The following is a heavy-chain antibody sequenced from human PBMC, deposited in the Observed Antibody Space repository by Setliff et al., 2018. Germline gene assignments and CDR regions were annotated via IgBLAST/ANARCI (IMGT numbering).Heavy chain of an antibody. Sequence: ASVKVSCKAYGFTFTDYLMNWMRQAPEQGLEWMGRINLNTGNIFYAQEFQGRVTLTRDTSISTAYMELTGLRYDDTAIYYCARDPLGLEDITLFDYWGQGTLVTVSS. J-gene: IGHJ4*02. CDR3: ARDPLGLEDITLFDY. V-gene: IGHV1-2*02. CDR2: INLNTGNI. CDR1: GFTFTDYL. D-gene: IGHD3-16*01.